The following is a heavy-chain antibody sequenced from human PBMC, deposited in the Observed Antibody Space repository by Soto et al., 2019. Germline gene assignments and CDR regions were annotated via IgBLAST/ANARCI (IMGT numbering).Heavy chain of an antibody. CDR2: IHNSGNT. CDR1: GGSIHDIDSY. Sequence: QVQLQESGPGLVMPSQTLSLTCTVSGGSIHDIDSYWTWILQSPGRGPEWIGYIHNSGNTFYSPSLKRRLAISIDTSKSQFSLRLSAVTAADTAFYYCARSTYGEGYPHFFADWGQGTLVTVSS. J-gene: IGHJ4*02. V-gene: IGHV4-30-4*01. D-gene: IGHD3-16*02. CDR3: ARSTYGEGYPHFFAD.